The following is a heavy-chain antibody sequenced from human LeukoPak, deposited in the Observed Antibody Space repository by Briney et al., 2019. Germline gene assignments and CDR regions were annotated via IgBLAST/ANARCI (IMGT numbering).Heavy chain of an antibody. CDR2: INYSGST. Sequence: KASETLSLTCAVYGASFSDHNWVWIRQPPGKGLEWIGEINYSGSTNYNPSLKSRVTISIDTSKTQFSLKQSSVTAADTAVYYCLYSYFNTGTLFAHWGQGTLVSVSS. J-gene: IGHJ4*02. V-gene: IGHV4-34*01. D-gene: IGHD3-3*01. CDR3: LYSYFNTGTLFAH. CDR1: GASFSDHN.